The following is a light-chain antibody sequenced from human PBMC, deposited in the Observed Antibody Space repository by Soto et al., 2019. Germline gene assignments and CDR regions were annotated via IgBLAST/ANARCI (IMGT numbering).Light chain of an antibody. J-gene: IGKJ2*01. V-gene: IGKV1-5*01. CDR2: DAS. Sequence: DIQVTQSPSTLSASLGDRVSITCRASQSISNWLAWYQQKPGKAPQLLIYDASRVKTGVPSRFTASGSGTEFTLTINTLQADDSATYFCQHYNGYPYTFGPGTKVDIK. CDR3: QHYNGYPYT. CDR1: QSISNW.